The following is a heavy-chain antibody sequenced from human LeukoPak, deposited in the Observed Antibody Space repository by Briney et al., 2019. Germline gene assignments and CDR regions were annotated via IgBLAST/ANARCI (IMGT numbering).Heavy chain of an antibody. CDR1: GFAFRTYA. J-gene: IGHJ5*02. V-gene: IGHV3-23*01. CDR3: AKDLNYGFDP. Sequence: GGSLRLSCAASGFAFRTYAMSWVRQAPGKGLEGVSAISGSGDKTFYAGSVRGRFTISRDNSRNTLYLQMNSLRAEDTAVYYCAKDLNYGFDPWGQGTLVTV. CDR2: ISGSGDKT. D-gene: IGHD3-10*01.